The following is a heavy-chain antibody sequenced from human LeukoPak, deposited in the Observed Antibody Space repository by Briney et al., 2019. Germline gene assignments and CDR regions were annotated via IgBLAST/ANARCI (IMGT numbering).Heavy chain of an antibody. V-gene: IGHV1-8*03. Sequence: GASVKVSCKASGYTFTSYDINWVRQATGQGLEWMGWMNPNSGNTGYAQKFQGRVTITRNTSISTAYMEPSSLRSEDTAVYYCAVTGFWSGYSMDYWGQGTLVTVSS. CDR2: MNPNSGNT. CDR1: GYTFTSYD. CDR3: AVTGFWSGYSMDY. D-gene: IGHD3-3*01. J-gene: IGHJ4*02.